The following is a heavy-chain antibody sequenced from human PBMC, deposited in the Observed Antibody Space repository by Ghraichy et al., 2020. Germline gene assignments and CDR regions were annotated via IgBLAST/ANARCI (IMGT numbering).Heavy chain of an antibody. CDR1: GGSISSSSYY. CDR2: IYYSGST. CDR3: ASAYCGGDCYVDDAFDI. Sequence: SETLSLTCTVSGGSISSSSYYWGWIRQPPGKGLEWIGSIYYSGSTYYNPSLKSRVTISVDTSKNQFSLKLSSVTAADTAVYYCASAYCGGDCYVDDAFDIWGQGTMVTVSS. J-gene: IGHJ3*02. D-gene: IGHD2-21*01. V-gene: IGHV4-39*01.